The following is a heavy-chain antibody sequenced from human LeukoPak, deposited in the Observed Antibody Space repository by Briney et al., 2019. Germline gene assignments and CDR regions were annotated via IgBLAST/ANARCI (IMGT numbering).Heavy chain of an antibody. J-gene: IGHJ4*02. CDR3: ARDKYKFPGYCSGGSCYDFDY. CDR2: ISAYNGNT. CDR1: GYTFTSYG. D-gene: IGHD2-15*01. Sequence: ASVKVSCKASGYTFTSYGISWVRQAPGQGLEWMGWISAYNGNTNYAQKLQGRVTMTTDTSTSTAYMELRSLRSDDTAVYYCARDKYKFPGYCSGGSCYDFDYWGQGTLVTVSS. V-gene: IGHV1-18*01.